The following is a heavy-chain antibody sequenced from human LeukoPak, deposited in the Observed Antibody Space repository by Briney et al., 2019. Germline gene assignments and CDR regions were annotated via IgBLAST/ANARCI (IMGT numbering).Heavy chain of an antibody. CDR1: GGSISSSSYY. CDR2: IYYSGST. D-gene: IGHD5-24*01. V-gene: IGHV4-39*07. CDR3: ARAGWLQLYYFDY. J-gene: IGHJ4*02. Sequence: PSETLSLTCTVSGGSISSSSYYWGWIRQPPGKGLEWIGSIYYSGSTYYNPSLKSRVTISVDTSKNQFSLKLSSVTAADTAVYYCARAGWLQLYYFDYWGQGTLVTVSS.